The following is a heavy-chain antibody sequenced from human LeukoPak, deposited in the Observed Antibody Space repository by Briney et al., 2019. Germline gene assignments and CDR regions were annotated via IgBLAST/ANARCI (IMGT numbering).Heavy chain of an antibody. D-gene: IGHD3-10*01. Sequence: GGSLRLSCAASGFTFSSYAMHWVRQAPGKGLEWVAVISYDGSNKYYADSVKGRFTISRDNSKNTLYLQMNSLRAEDTAVYYCARASMVLGDVVDYWGQGTLVTVSS. V-gene: IGHV3-30*04. CDR1: GFTFSSYA. J-gene: IGHJ4*02. CDR3: ARASMVLGDVVDY. CDR2: ISYDGSNK.